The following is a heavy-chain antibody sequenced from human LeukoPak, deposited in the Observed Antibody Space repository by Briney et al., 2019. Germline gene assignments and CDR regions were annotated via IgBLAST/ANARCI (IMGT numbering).Heavy chain of an antibody. J-gene: IGHJ4*02. CDR2: IIPIFGTA. CDR3: ARDAYYYDSSGYYGHDY. V-gene: IGHV1-69*13. D-gene: IGHD3-22*01. CDR1: GGTFSSYA. Sequence: SVKVSCKASGGTFSSYAISWVRQAPEQGLEWMGGIIPIFGTANYAQKFQGRVTITADESTSTAYMELSSLRSEDTAVYYCARDAYYYDSSGYYGHDYWGQGTLVTVSS.